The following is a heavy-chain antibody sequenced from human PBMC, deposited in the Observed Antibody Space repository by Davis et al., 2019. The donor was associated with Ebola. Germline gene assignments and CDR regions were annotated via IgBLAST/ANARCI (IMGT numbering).Heavy chain of an antibody. J-gene: IGHJ6*02. D-gene: IGHD3-10*01. V-gene: IGHV1-2*02. Sequence: ASVKVSCKASGYTFTGYYMHWVRQAPGQGLEWMGWINPNSGGTNYAQKFQGRVTMTRDTSISTAYMELSRLRSDDTAVYYCARGRDPITMVRGAVGCMDVWGQGTTVTVSS. CDR2: INPNSGGT. CDR1: GYTFTGYY. CDR3: ARGRDPITMVRGAVGCMDV.